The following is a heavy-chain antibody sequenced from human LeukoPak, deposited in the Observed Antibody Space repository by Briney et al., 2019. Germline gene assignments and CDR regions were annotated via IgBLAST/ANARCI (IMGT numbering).Heavy chain of an antibody. Sequence: GGSLRLSCAASGFTFSDYAMHWVRQAAGKGLEWVAVISKDGSDKFYADSVRGRFNISRDNSKNTLNLQVNSLRVEDTAVYYCAKARYSFDYWGQGILVTVSS. D-gene: IGHD5-18*01. V-gene: IGHV3-30*04. J-gene: IGHJ4*02. CDR3: AKARYSFDY. CDR2: ISKDGSDK. CDR1: GFTFSDYA.